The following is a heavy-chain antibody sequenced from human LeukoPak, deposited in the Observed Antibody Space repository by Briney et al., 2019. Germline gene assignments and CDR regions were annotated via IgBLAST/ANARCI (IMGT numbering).Heavy chain of an antibody. V-gene: IGHV1-2*04. Sequence: ASVKVSCKASGYTFTSYDINWVRQATGQGLEWMGWINPNSGGTNYAQKFQGWVTMTRDTSISTAYMELSRLRSDDTAVYYCAREGMDRAFDIWGQGTMVTVSS. CDR2: INPNSGGT. D-gene: IGHD2-2*03. CDR1: GYTFTSYD. CDR3: AREGMDRAFDI. J-gene: IGHJ3*02.